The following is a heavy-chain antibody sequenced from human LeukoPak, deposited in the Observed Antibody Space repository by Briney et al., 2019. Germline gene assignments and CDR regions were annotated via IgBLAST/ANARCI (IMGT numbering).Heavy chain of an antibody. J-gene: IGHJ4*02. V-gene: IGHV3-48*01. D-gene: IGHD6-6*01. CDR3: ASGGAARAVY. CDR2: ISSSSSAI. CDR1: GFTFSSYV. Sequence: GGCLRLSCAASGFTFSSYVKNWVRQTPGKGMEWVSYISSSSSAINYADSVRGRFTISRDNAKNSLYLQMNSLRPEDTAVYYCASGGAARAVYWGQGTLVTVSS.